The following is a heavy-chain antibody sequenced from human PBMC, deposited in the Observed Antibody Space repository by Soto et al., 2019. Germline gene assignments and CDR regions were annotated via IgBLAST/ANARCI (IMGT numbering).Heavy chain of an antibody. Sequence: QVQLQESGPGLVKPSETLSLTCTVSGGAISSYYWSWIRQPPGKGLEWIGYIYYSGSTNYNPSLRRRVTISVDTSKNQFSLKPSSVTAADTAAYYCARVWGGAFDIWGQGTMVTVSS. CDR1: GGAISSYY. V-gene: IGHV4-59*01. CDR2: IYYSGST. D-gene: IGHD3-10*01. CDR3: ARVWGGAFDI. J-gene: IGHJ3*02.